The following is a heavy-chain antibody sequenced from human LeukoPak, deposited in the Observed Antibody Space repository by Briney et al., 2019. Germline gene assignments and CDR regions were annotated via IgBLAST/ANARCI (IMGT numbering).Heavy chain of an antibody. CDR1: GFTFSSYA. CDR3: AKDYDILTGYYGSWFDP. J-gene: IGHJ5*02. D-gene: IGHD3-9*01. CDR2: ISGSGGST. Sequence: GGSLRLSCAASGFTFSSYAMSWVRQAPGKGLEWVSAISGSGGSTYYADSVKGRFTVSRDNSKNTLYLQMNSLRAEDTAVYYCAKDYDILTGYYGSWFDPWGQGTLVTVSS. V-gene: IGHV3-23*01.